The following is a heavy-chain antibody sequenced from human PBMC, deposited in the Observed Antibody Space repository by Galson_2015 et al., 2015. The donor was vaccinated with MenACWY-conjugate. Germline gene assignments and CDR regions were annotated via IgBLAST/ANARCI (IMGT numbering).Heavy chain of an antibody. J-gene: IGHJ6*03. Sequence: PLRLSCAASGFTFTGYEFNWVRQAPGKGLEWLSYISKSGSPIYYADSVKGRFTISRDNTKKSLFLQMNSLRAGDTGVYYCARVGTWIHQYFYYMDVWGKGTTVTVSS. V-gene: IGHV3-48*03. CDR1: GFTFTGYE. CDR3: ARVGTWIHQYFYYMDV. D-gene: IGHD5-18*01. CDR2: ISKSGSPI.